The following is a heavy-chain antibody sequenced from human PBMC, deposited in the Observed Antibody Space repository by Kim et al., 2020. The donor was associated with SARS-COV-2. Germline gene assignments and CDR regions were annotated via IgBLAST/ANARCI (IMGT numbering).Heavy chain of an antibody. V-gene: IGHV3-74*01. D-gene: IGHD2-2*01. J-gene: IGHJ4*02. Sequence: GGSLRLSCAASGFTFSSHWMHWVRQVPGKGLVWVSHINRDGGTTGYADSVKGRFTISRDNAKNTLYLQMNSLRAEDTAVYYCASEQRRNCGRISCQELDYWGQGTLVAVSS. CDR3: ASEQRRNCGRISCQELDY. CDR1: GFTFSSHW. CDR2: INRDGGTT.